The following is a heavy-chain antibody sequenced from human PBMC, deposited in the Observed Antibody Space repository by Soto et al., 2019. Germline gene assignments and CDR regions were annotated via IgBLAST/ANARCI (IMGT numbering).Heavy chain of an antibody. V-gene: IGHV1-18*04. CDR2: VSGYNGNT. CDR3: ARDHYGSGCYLRY. J-gene: IGHJ4*02. CDR1: GYSFTSHG. D-gene: IGHD3-10*01. Sequence: ASVKVSCKASGYSFTSHGISWVRQAPGQGLEWMGWVSGYNGNTNYEQKFQGRVSMTTDTSTSTVYMELRSLRSDDTAVYYCARDHYGSGCYLRYWGQGTLVTVSS.